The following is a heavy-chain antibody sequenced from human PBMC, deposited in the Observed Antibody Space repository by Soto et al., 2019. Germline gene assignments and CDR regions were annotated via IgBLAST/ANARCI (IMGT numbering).Heavy chain of an antibody. Sequence: PWGSLRLSCAVSGFTFSPYSMNWVRQPPGKGLEWISYISSGGDTIYYADSVRGRFTVSRDNTKNSLYLQMDSLRDEDTAVYYCARDRSTIYGVVTPIDYWGQGTLVTAPQ. J-gene: IGHJ4*02. CDR3: ARDRSTIYGVVTPIDY. D-gene: IGHD3-3*01. CDR1: GFTFSPYS. CDR2: ISSGGDTI. V-gene: IGHV3-48*02.